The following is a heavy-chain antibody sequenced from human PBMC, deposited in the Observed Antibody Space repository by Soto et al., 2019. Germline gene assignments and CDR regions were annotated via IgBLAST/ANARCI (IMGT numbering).Heavy chain of an antibody. CDR2: INHSGST. V-gene: IGHV4-34*01. Sequence: KSSETLSLTCAVYGGSFSGYYWSWIRQPPGKGLEWIGEINHSGSTNYNPSLKSRVTISVDTSKNQFSLKLSSVTAADTAVYYCARVLPYDFWSGPRWFDPWGQGTLVTVSS. CDR1: GGSFSGYY. CDR3: ARVLPYDFWSGPRWFDP. D-gene: IGHD3-3*01. J-gene: IGHJ5*02.